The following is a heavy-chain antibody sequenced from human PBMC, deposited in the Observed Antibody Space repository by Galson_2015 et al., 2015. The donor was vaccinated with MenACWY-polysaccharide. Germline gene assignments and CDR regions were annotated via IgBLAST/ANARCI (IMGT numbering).Heavy chain of an antibody. Sequence: SLRLSCAASGFTFNSYWMHWVRQAPGEWREWVARVNWDGTNTYYADSVKGRFTISRDNSKNSLYLQMNSLRTEDTALYYCAKDDSGSYPYWGQGTLVTVSS. V-gene: IGHV3-43*01. CDR3: AKDDSGSYPY. D-gene: IGHD3-10*01. CDR2: VNWDGTNT. CDR1: GFTFNSYW. J-gene: IGHJ4*02.